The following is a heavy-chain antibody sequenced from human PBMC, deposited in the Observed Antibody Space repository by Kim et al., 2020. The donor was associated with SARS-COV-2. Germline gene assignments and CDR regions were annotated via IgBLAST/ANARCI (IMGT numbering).Heavy chain of an antibody. CDR3: ARPSSSHFEF. J-gene: IGHJ4*02. Sequence: GGSLRLSCAASGFIFRNFGMHWVRQAPGKGLEWVAFISNDGTTTIYADSVQGRFTISRDYSENTLYLQMDSLSAGDTAVYYCARPSSSHFEFWGQGTLVTVSS. CDR1: GFIFRNFG. D-gene: IGHD3-10*01. V-gene: IGHV3-33*01. CDR2: ISNDGTTT.